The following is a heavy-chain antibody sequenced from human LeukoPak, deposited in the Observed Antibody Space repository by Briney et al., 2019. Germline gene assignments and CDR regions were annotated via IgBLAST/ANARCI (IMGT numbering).Heavy chain of an antibody. V-gene: IGHV1-18*01. D-gene: IGHD6-13*01. CDR2: ISGYNGNA. J-gene: IGHJ5*02. CDR3: ARVLGPPPVYSSSWYREDNWFDP. Sequence: GASVKVSCKASGYTFTSYGINWVRQAPGQGLEWMGWISGYNGNANYAQKLQGRVTMTTDTSTSTAYMELRSLRSDDTAVYYCARVLGPPPVYSSSWYREDNWFDPWGQGTLVTVSS. CDR1: GYTFTSYG.